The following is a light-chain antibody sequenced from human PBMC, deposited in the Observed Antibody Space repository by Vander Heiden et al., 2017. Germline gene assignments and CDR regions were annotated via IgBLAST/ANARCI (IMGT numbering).Light chain of an antibody. CDR3: AAWDESLSGWV. CDR2: KNS. J-gene: IGLJ3*02. V-gene: IGLV1-47*01. CDR1: RSNIGNNY. Sequence: QSVMTQPPSASGTPGQRVTISCSGTRSNIGNNYVYWYQQFPGPAPKLLIYKNSHRPSGGPDRFSGSRSGTSASLDISGLRSEDEADYYCAAWDESLSGWVFGGGTKLTVL.